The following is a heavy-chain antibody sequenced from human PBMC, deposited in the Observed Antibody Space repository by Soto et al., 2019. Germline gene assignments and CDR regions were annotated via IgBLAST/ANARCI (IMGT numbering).Heavy chain of an antibody. V-gene: IGHV4-61*01. Sequence: PSETLSLTCTVSGGSVSSGSYYWSWIRQPPGKGLEWIGYIYYSGSTNYNPSLKSRVTISVDTSKNQFSLKLSSVTAADTAVYYCAREQQLTFYFDYWGQGTQVTAPQ. CDR2: IYYSGST. D-gene: IGHD6-13*01. J-gene: IGHJ4*02. CDR3: AREQQLTFYFDY. CDR1: GGSVSSGSYY.